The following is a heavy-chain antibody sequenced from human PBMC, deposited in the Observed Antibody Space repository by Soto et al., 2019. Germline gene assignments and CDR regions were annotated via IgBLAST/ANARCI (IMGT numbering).Heavy chain of an antibody. CDR3: ARGFGGSWYYFDY. CDR1: GGSITNYY. V-gene: IGHV4-4*07. D-gene: IGHD2-15*01. J-gene: IGHJ4*02. Sequence: PSETLSLTCTDSGGSITNYYWNWLRHPAGKGLEGIGRIDTSGRTNYKPSLKSRVTMSLDTSKNHFSLKLSSVTAEDTAVYYCARGFGGSWYYFDYCGQGRLVTVSS. CDR2: IDTSGRT.